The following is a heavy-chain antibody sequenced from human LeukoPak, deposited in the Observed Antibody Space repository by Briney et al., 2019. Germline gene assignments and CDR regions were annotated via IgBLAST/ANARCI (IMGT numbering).Heavy chain of an antibody. D-gene: IGHD6-13*01. Sequence: ASVKVSCKASGYTFTSYAMHWVRQAPGQRLEWMGWINAGNGNTKYSQKFQGRVTITRDTSASTASMELSSLRSEDTAVYYCAREAWGSSRSDYWGQGTLVTVSS. J-gene: IGHJ4*02. CDR1: GYTFTSYA. CDR2: INAGNGNT. V-gene: IGHV1-3*01. CDR3: AREAWGSSRSDY.